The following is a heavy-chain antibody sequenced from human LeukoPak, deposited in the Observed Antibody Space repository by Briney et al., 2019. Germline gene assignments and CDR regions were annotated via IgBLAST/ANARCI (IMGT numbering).Heavy chain of an antibody. J-gene: IGHJ4*02. V-gene: IGHV4-61*01. CDR1: GGSVSSGSYY. D-gene: IGHD3-22*01. CDR2: IYYSGST. CDR3: ARGGRYYDSSGYSYGWVDY. Sequence: SDTLSLTCTVSGGSVSSGSYYWSWIRQPPGKGLQRIGYIYYSGSTNYYPSLKSRVTISVDTSKNQFSLKLSSVTAADTAVYYCARGGRYYDSSGYSYGWVDYWGQGTLVTVSS.